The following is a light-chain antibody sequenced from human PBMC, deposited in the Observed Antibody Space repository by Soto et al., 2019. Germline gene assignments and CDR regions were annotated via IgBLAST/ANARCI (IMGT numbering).Light chain of an antibody. CDR3: QQSFSTPIS. CDR2: VAS. J-gene: IGKJ2*01. V-gene: IGKV1-39*01. CDR1: QSISTY. Sequence: DIQMTQSPSSLSAPVGDRATITCRASQSISTYLNWYLQKPGEAPRFLIYVASSLQSGVPSRFSGSGSGPDLTLTISSLQPEDFATYYSQQSFSTPISFGQGTKVEIK.